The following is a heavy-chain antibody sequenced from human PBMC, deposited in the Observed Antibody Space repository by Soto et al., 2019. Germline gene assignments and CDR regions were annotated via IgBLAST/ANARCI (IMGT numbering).Heavy chain of an antibody. V-gene: IGHV3-23*01. J-gene: IGHJ3*02. D-gene: IGHD4-17*01. CDR3: AHPRGYGVFDAYDI. Sequence: VQLLESGGGLVHPGGSLRLSCVASGFTFNTYAMSWVRQAPGKGLEWVSAISNSGDSTYHADSVKGRFTISRDNSINTLYLQMNSLRTEDTALYYCAHPRGYGVFDAYDIWGQGTMVTVS. CDR2: ISNSGDST. CDR1: GFTFNTYA.